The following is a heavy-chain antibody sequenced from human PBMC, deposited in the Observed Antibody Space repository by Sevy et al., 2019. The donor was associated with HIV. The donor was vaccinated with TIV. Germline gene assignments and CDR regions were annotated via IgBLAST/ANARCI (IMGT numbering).Heavy chain of an antibody. CDR1: GFTFSSYG. J-gene: IGHJ6*02. V-gene: IGHV3-30*18. Sequence: GGSLRLSCAASGFTFSSYGMHWVRQAPGKGLEWVAVISYDGSNKYYADSVKGRFTISRDNSKNTLYLQMNSLRAEDTAVYYYAKDHHTGGTTTVTTYYYYYGMDVWGQGTMVTVSS. CDR3: AKDHHTGGTTTVTTYYYYYGMDV. CDR2: ISYDGSNK. D-gene: IGHD4-17*01.